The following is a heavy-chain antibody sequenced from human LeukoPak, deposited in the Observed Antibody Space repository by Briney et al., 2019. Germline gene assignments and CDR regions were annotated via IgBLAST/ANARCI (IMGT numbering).Heavy chain of an antibody. V-gene: IGHV3-72*01. Sequence: GGSLRLSCAASGFSFNNAWMSWVRQGPGEGLEWVARIRNKANSYTTEYAASVEGRFTISRDDSKNSLYLQMNSLKTEDTAVYYCARYQLPVRYFDYWGQGTLVTVSS. CDR1: GFSFNNAW. J-gene: IGHJ4*02. CDR2: IRNKANSYTT. CDR3: ARYQLPVRYFDY. D-gene: IGHD2-2*01.